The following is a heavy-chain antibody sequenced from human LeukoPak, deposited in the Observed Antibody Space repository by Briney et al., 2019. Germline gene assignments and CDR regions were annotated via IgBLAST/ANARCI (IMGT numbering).Heavy chain of an antibody. V-gene: IGHV3-21*06. D-gene: IGHD3-22*01. J-gene: IGHJ4*02. CDR3: ARVDFGDYFDTSDYHFFDF. CDR1: GFTFTAFS. CDR2: IRSESTFT. Sequence: GGSLRLSCAASGFTFTAFSMSWVRQAPGKALEWVSSIRSESTFTSYSDSVKGRFTISRDNAKNSLHLQMNGLRAEDTAVYFCARVDFGDYFDTSDYHFFDFWGQGTLVTVSS.